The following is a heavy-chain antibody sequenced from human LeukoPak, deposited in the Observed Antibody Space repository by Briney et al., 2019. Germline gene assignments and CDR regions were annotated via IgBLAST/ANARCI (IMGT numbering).Heavy chain of an antibody. D-gene: IGHD4-23*01. J-gene: IGHJ4*02. V-gene: IGHV3-23*01. CDR1: GFTFSSYA. CDR3: ANDRTATVASPGY. Sequence: GGSLRLSCAASGFTFSSYAMSWVRQAPGKGLEWVSDISGSGGSTYYADSVKGRFTISRDNSKNTLYLQMNSLRVEDTAVYYCANDRTATVASPGYWGQGTLVTVSS. CDR2: ISGSGGST.